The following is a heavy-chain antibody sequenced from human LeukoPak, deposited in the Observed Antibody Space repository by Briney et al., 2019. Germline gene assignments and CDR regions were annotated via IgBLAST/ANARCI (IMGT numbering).Heavy chain of an antibody. CDR1: GFTFSSYW. CDR2: IKQDGSEK. CDR3: AGPSGESIYAFDI. V-gene: IGHV3-7*03. D-gene: IGHD3-10*01. J-gene: IGHJ3*02. Sequence: PGGSLRLSCAASGFTFSSYWMSWVRQAPGKRLEWVANIKQDGSEKYYVDSVKGRFTISRDNTKNSLYLQMNSLRDEDTAVYYCAGPSGESIYAFDIWGQGTMVTVSS.